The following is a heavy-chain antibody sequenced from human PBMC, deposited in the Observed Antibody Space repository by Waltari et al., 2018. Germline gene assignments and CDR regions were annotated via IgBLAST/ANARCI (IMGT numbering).Heavy chain of an antibody. Sequence: QVQLVQSGSELKKPGASAQVSCKASGYTFTSYAMNWVRQAPGQGLEWMGWISTNTGNPTYAQGFTGRFVFSLDTSVRTAYLQSSSLKAEDTAVYYCARWYCSGGSCYLDYWGQGTLVTVSS. J-gene: IGHJ4*02. CDR3: ARWYCSGGSCYLDY. V-gene: IGHV7-4-1*02. CDR1: GYTFTSYA. D-gene: IGHD2-15*01. CDR2: ISTNTGNP.